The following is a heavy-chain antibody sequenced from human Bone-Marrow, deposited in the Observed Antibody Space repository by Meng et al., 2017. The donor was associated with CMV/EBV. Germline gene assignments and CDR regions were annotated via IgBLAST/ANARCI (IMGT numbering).Heavy chain of an antibody. J-gene: IGHJ6*02. CDR2: INSDGSST. V-gene: IGHV3-74*01. CDR3: AKEGYCSSTSCYLGYCYYYGMDV. CDR1: GFTFSSYW. D-gene: IGHD2-2*01. Sequence: GGSLRLSCAASGFTFSSYWMHWVRQAPGKGLVWVSRINSDGSSTSYADSVKGRFTISRDNAKNTLYLQMNSLRAEDTAVYYCAKEGYCSSTSCYLGYCYYYGMDVWGQGTTVTVSS.